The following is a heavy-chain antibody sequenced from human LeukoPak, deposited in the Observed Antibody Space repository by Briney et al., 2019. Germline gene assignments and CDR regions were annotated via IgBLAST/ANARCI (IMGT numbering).Heavy chain of an antibody. V-gene: IGHV4-4*02. CDR1: GGSISSSHW. CDR2: IYHIGSI. J-gene: IGHJ6*02. Sequence: SETLSLTCAVSGGSISSSHWWTWVRQSPGKGLEWIGEIYHIGSINQNPSLRSRATISIDKSKNQFSLNLRFVTAADTAVYYCARVDEYNKKGMDVWGQGTMVTVSS. CDR3: ARVDEYNKKGMDV. D-gene: IGHD1-14*01.